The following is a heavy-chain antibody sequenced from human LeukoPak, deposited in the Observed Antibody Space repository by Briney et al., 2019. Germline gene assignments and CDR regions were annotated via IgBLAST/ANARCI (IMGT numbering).Heavy chain of an antibody. V-gene: IGHV4-34*01. CDR3: ARRTYSSGWYER. Sequence: PSETLSLTCAVYGGSFSGYYWSWIRQPPGKGLEWIGEINHSGSTNYNPSLKSRVTISVDTSKNQFSLKLSSVTAADTAVYYCARRTYSSGWYERWGQGTLVTVSS. D-gene: IGHD6-19*01. CDR1: GGSFSGYY. J-gene: IGHJ5*02. CDR2: INHSGST.